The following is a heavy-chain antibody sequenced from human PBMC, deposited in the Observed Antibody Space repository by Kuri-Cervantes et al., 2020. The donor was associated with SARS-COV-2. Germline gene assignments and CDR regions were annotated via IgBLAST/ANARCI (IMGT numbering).Heavy chain of an antibody. CDR3: GRDLTGRADY. D-gene: IGHD1-14*01. Sequence: LSLTCAASGFTFDDYAMHWVRQAPGKGLEWVSGISWNSGSIGYADSVKGRFTISRDNAKNTLFLQMSSLRAEDTAVYYCGRDLTGRADYWGPGTLVTVSS. CDR1: GFTFDDYA. V-gene: IGHV3-9*01. J-gene: IGHJ4*02. CDR2: ISWNSGSI.